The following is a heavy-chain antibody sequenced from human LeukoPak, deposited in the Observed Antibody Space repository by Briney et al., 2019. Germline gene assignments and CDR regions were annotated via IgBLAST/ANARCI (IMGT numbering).Heavy chain of an antibody. J-gene: IGHJ4*02. V-gene: IGHV4-59*01. CDR1: GGSISSDY. Sequence: SETLSLTCTVSGGSISSDYWTWIRKPPGKGLEWIGDIYYSGNTRNNPSLKSRVTISIDTSKRQFSLKLSSVTAADMAIYYCTRDVGSGGFDSWGQGTLVTVSS. CDR2: IYYSGNT. CDR3: TRDVGSGGFDS. D-gene: IGHD2-15*01.